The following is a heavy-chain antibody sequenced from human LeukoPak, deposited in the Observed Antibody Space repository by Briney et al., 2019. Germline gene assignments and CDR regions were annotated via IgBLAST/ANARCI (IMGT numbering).Heavy chain of an antibody. V-gene: IGHV3-20*04. CDR3: ARRIYGSGTPYDYYYYMDV. CDR1: GFTFSSYA. D-gene: IGHD3-10*01. J-gene: IGHJ6*03. CDR2: INWNGGST. Sequence: GGSLRLSCAASGFTFSSYAMSWVRQAPGKGLEWVSGINWNGGSTGYADSVKGRFTISRDNAKNSLYLQMNSLRAEDTALYYCARRIYGSGTPYDYYYYMDVWGKGTTVTVSS.